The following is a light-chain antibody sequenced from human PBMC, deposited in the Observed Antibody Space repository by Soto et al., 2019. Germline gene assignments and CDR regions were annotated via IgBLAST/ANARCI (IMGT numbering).Light chain of an antibody. CDR2: DAS. J-gene: IGKJ3*01. CDR1: QDISNY. Sequence: DIQMTQSPSSLSASVGDRVTITCQASQDISNYLNWYQQKPGKAPKPLIYDASNLETGVPRRFSGSGSGTDFTFTISSLQPEDIATYYCQQYDNLPPFTFGPGTKVDIK. V-gene: IGKV1-33*01. CDR3: QQYDNLPPFT.